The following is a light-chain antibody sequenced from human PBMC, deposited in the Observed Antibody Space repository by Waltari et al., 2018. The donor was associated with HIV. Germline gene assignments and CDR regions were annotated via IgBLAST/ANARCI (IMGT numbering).Light chain of an antibody. Sequence: VVTPSPATLSLSSGQRATLSCRASASVSSTYLAWYQQKPGPAPRLLIYGATSRATGISEMFSGSGSGTDFTLSISRLEPEDAALYYCKHYENFGGGARVEIK. V-gene: IGKV3-20*01. CDR3: KHYEN. CDR2: GAT. J-gene: IGKJ4*01. CDR1: ASVSSTY.